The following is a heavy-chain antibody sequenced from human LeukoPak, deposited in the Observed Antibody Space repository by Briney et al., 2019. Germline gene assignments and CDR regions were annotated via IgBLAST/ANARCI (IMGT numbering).Heavy chain of an antibody. Sequence: SETLSLTCTVSGGSISSSSYYWGWIRQPPGKGLEWIGSIYYRGSTYYNPSLKSRVTISVDTSKNQFSLKLSSVTAADTAVYYCARLDYYGSGSIDYWGQGTLVTVSS. CDR1: GGSISSSSYY. D-gene: IGHD3-10*01. J-gene: IGHJ4*02. CDR2: IYYRGST. V-gene: IGHV4-39*01. CDR3: ARLDYYGSGSIDY.